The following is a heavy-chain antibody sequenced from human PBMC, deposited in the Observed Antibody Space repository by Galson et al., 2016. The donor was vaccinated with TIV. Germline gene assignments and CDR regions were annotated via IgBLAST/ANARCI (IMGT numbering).Heavy chain of an antibody. J-gene: IGHJ6*03. Sequence: LSLTCTVSGGSIRSQSWSWIRQPAGKGLEWIGRIDVSGNTDYSPSLKNRVTMSQDTSNNQFSIRLISLTAADTAVYYCAREKVWGGREAGSEAFPYSFFMDVWGKGTTVTISS. CDR2: IDVSGNT. V-gene: IGHV4-4*07. D-gene: IGHD3-10*01. CDR3: AREKVWGGREAGSEAFPYSFFMDV. CDR1: GGSIRSQS.